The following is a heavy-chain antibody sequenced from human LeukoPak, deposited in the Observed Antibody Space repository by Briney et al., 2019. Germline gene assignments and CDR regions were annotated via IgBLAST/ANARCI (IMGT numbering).Heavy chain of an antibody. J-gene: IGHJ3*02. CDR2: VYYGGST. CDR1: GASINDFY. D-gene: IGHD6-13*01. Sequence: SETLSLTCAVSGASINDFYWTWIRQPPGKGLEWIGYVYYGGSTNYNPSLKSRVSMSVDTSKNQFSLKLSSVTAADTAVYYCAKWSSSWYSAFDIWGQGTMVTVSS. CDR3: AKWSSSWYSAFDI. V-gene: IGHV4-59*01.